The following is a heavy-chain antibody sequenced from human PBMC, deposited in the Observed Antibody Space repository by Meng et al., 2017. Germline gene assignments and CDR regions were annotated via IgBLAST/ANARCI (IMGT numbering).Heavy chain of an antibody. J-gene: IGHJ4*02. Sequence: QGQLQESGPGLVKPSQTLSFTCTVSGGSISSGGYYWSWIRQHPGKGLEWIGYIYYSGSTYYNPSLKSRVTISVDTSKNQFSLKLSSVTAADTAVYYCASVVRGVINFDYWGQGTLVTVSS. CDR2: IYYSGST. CDR3: ASVVRGVINFDY. CDR1: GGSISSGGYY. D-gene: IGHD3-10*02. V-gene: IGHV4-31*03.